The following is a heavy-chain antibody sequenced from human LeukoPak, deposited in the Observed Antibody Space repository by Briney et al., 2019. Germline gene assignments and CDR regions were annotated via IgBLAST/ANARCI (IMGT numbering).Heavy chain of an antibody. J-gene: IGHJ4*02. V-gene: IGHV3-33*08. Sequence: PGGSLRLSCATSGFTFTCCCMHWVRQAPGKGLEWVAVIWYDGSNKYYADSVKGRFTISRDNSKNTLYLQMNSLRAEDTAVYYCARDGSITMIVVTLDCWDQGTLVTVSS. CDR2: IWYDGSNK. CDR3: ARDGSITMIVVTLDC. D-gene: IGHD3-22*01. CDR1: GFTFTCCC.